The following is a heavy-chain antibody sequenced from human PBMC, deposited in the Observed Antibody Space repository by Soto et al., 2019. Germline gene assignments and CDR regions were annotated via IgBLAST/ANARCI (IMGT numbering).Heavy chain of an antibody. Sequence: SVKVSCKASGGTFSSYAISWLRQAPGQGLEWMGGIIPIFGTANYAQKFQGRVTITADESTSTAYMELSSLRSEDTAVYYCARDRSRDIVVVPAAIKRYYYGMDVWGQGTTVTVSS. J-gene: IGHJ6*02. CDR3: ARDRSRDIVVVPAAIKRYYYGMDV. CDR1: GGTFSSYA. V-gene: IGHV1-69*13. D-gene: IGHD2-2*02. CDR2: IIPIFGTA.